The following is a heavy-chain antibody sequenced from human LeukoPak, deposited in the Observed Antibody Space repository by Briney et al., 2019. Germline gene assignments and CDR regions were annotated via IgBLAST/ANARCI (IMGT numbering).Heavy chain of an antibody. CDR2: ISGSAGDT. Sequence: GGSLRLSCAASGFTFSSYPIYWVRRAPGKGLEWVSAISGSAGDTYYADSVKGRFTISRDNSKNTVCLQMNSLRAEDTAVYYCAKRIPTGGLHYFDSWGQGTLVTVSS. CDR3: AKRIPTGGLHYFDS. D-gene: IGHD6-13*01. J-gene: IGHJ4*02. CDR1: GFTFSSYP. V-gene: IGHV3-23*01.